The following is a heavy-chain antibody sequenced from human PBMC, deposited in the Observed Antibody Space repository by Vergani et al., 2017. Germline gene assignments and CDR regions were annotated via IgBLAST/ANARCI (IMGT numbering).Heavy chain of an antibody. V-gene: IGHV3-53*04. Sequence: EVQLVESGGGLVQPGGSLRLSCAASGFTVSSNYMSWVRQAPGKGLEWVSVIYSGGSTYYADSVKGRFTISRHNSKNTLYLQMNSLRAEDTAVYYCARDRAGRSSSXSDYWGQGTLVTVSS. J-gene: IGHJ4*02. D-gene: IGHD6-13*01. CDR3: ARDRAGRSSSXSDY. CDR1: GFTVSSNY. CDR2: IYSGGST.